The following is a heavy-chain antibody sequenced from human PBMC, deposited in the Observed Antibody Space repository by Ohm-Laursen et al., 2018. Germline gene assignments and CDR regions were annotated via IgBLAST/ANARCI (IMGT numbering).Heavy chain of an antibody. CDR1: GFTFTNAW. J-gene: IGHJ4*02. CDR2: IKSKSDGGTT. V-gene: IGHV3-15*01. Sequence: SLRLSCAASGFTFTNAWMSWVRQAPGKGLEWVALIKSKSDGGTTHYAAPVKGRFTISRDDSKNTLYLQMNSLKTEDTAVYYCTTGPLRRLRIWGQGTLVTVSS. CDR3: TTGPLRRLRI. D-gene: IGHD4-17*01.